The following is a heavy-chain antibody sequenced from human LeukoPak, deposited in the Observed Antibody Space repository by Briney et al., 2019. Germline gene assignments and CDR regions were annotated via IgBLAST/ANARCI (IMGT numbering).Heavy chain of an antibody. CDR1: GFAVSSNY. D-gene: IGHD6-19*01. CDR3: ASGIAVNAFDI. V-gene: IGHV3-53*01. J-gene: IGHJ3*02. Sequence: GGSLRLSCAASGFAVSSNYMSWVRQAPGKGLEWVSIIYSGLSTYYADSVRGRFTISRDNSKNTLYLQMNTLRAEDTAVYYCASGIAVNAFDIWGQGTMVTASS. CDR2: IYSGLST.